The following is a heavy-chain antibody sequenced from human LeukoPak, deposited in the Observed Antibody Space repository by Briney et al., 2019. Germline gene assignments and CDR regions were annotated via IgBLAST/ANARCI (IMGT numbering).Heavy chain of an antibody. CDR3: ARDGIAAGGSVGY. V-gene: IGHV4-31*03. Sequence: PSETLSLTCIVSGGSISSGGYYWSWIRQPPGEGLEWIGYIYYSGSTYYNPSLKSRVTISVDTSKNQFSLKLSSVTAADTAVYYCARDGIAAGGSVGYWGQGTLVTVSS. CDR1: GGSISSGGYY. D-gene: IGHD6-13*01. CDR2: IYYSGST. J-gene: IGHJ4*02.